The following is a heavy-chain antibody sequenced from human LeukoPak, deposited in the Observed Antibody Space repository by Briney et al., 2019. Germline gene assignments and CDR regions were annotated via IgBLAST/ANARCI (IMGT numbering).Heavy chain of an antibody. Sequence: GGSLRLSCAASGFTFSISAMSWVRQAPGKGLEWVSAISGSGGSTYYADSVKGRFTISGDNSKNTLYLQMNSLRAEDTAVYYCAKDYDYGGVNWFDPWGQGTLVTVSS. CDR1: GFTFSISA. CDR3: AKDYDYGGVNWFDP. D-gene: IGHD4-23*01. V-gene: IGHV3-23*01. CDR2: ISGSGGST. J-gene: IGHJ5*02.